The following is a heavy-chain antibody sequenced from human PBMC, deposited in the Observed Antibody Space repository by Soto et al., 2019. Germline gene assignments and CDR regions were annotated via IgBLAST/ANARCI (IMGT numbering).Heavy chain of an antibody. V-gene: IGHV3-30-3*01. Sequence: GGSLRLSCAASGFTFSRFAMHWVRQAPGKGLEWVAVISYDGSNKYYADSVKGRFTISRDNSKNTLYLQMNSLRAEDTAVYYCAKAYYYDSSGYPTLPVYYYYGMDVWGQGTTVTVSS. CDR3: AKAYYYDSSGYPTLPVYYYYGMDV. CDR2: ISYDGSNK. CDR1: GFTFSRFA. D-gene: IGHD3-22*01. J-gene: IGHJ6*02.